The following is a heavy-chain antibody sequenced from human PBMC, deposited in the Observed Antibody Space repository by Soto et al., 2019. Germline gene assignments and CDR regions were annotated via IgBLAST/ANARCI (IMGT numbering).Heavy chain of an antibody. CDR2: ISAYNGNT. D-gene: IGHD3-10*01. CDR3: AIAFGGNLIVSYYYGMDV. CDR1: GYTFTSYG. V-gene: IGHV1-18*01. J-gene: IGHJ6*02. Sequence: ASVKVSCKASGYTFTSYGISWVRQAPGQGLEWMGWISAYNGNTNYAQKLQGRVTMTTDTSTSTAYMELRSLRSDDTAVYYCAIAFGGNLIVSYYYGMDVWGQGTTVTVSS.